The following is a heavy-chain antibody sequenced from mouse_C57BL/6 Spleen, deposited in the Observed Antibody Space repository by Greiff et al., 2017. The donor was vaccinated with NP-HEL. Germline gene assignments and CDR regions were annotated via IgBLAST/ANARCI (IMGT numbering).Heavy chain of an antibody. CDR1: GYTFTDYE. CDR3: TRLPYDY. Sequence: QVQLKESGAELVRPGASVTLSCKASGYTFTDYEMHWVKQTPVHGLEWIGAIDPETGGTAYNQKFKGKAILTADKSSSTAYMELRSLTSEDSAVYYCTRLPYDYWGQGTTLTVSS. D-gene: IGHD5-5*01. J-gene: IGHJ2*01. V-gene: IGHV1-15*01. CDR2: IDPETGGT.